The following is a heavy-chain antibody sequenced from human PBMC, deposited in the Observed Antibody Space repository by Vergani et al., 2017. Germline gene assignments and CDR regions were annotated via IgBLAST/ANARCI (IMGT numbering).Heavy chain of an antibody. CDR1: GGSFSGYY. CDR2: INHSGST. CDR3: ARGRRELLRRCLDY. V-gene: IGHV4-34*01. J-gene: IGHJ4*02. D-gene: IGHD1-26*01. Sequence: QVQLQQWGAGLLKPSETPSLTCAVYGGSFSGYYWSWIRQHPGKGLEWIGEINHSGSTHYNPSLKSRVTISVDTSKNQFSLKLSSVTAADTAVYYCARGRRELLRRCLDYWGQGTLVTVSS.